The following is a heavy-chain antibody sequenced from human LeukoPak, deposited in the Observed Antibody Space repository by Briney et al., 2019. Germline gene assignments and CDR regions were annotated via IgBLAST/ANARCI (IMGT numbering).Heavy chain of an antibody. CDR3: ARVIVAGALM. CDR2: INPNSGNT. D-gene: IGHD1-26*01. Sequence: ASVKVSCKASGYTFTGYYMHWVRQAPGQGLEWMGWINPNSGNTNYAQKLHGRVTMTTDTSTSTAYMELRSLRSDDTAVYYCARVIVAGALMWGQGTLVTVSS. CDR1: GYTFTGYY. V-gene: IGHV1-18*04. J-gene: IGHJ4*02.